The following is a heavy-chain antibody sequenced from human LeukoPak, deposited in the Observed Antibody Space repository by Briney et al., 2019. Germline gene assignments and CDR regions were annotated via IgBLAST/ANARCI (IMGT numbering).Heavy chain of an antibody. CDR1: GYTFTGYY. CDR2: INPNSGAT. CDR3: ARPGYDIWSGSFDS. J-gene: IGHJ4*02. Sequence: ASVKVSCKASGYTFTGYYIHWVRLAPGQGLEWMGWINPNSGATNYAQKFQGRVTMTGDTSITTAHMELSRLRSDDTAMYYCARPGYDIWSGSFDSWGQGTLVTVSS. D-gene: IGHD3-3*01. V-gene: IGHV1-2*02.